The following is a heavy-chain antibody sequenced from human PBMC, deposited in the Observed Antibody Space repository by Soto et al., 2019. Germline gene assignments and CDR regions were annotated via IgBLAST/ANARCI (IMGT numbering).Heavy chain of an antibody. V-gene: IGHV3-23*01. D-gene: IGHD6-19*01. CDR2: ITGSGGTT. Sequence: EVQLLESGGGLVQPGGSLRLSCAASGFTFSSYAMTWVRQAPGKGLEWVSAITGSGGTTYYADSVKGRFTISRDNSKNTLYIQMNSLRAEDTAVYYWATDQYSSGWYRLWGQGTLVTDSS. J-gene: IGHJ4*02. CDR1: GFTFSSYA. CDR3: ATDQYSSGWYRL.